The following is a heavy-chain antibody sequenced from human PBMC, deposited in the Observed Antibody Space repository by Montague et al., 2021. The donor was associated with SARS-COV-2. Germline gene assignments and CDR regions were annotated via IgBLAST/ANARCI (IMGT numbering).Heavy chain of an antibody. CDR3: ARLKRYFDSSGSPSAFDL. Sequence: SETLSLTCTVSGGSITNNIDYWAWIRQPPGKGLEWIGSIYYTGNTYYNPSLKIRVTISVVTSKNHFTLKLSSVTAAETAVYYCARLKRYFDSSGSPSAFDLWGQGTKVTVSS. J-gene: IGHJ3*01. D-gene: IGHD3-22*01. CDR2: IYYTGNT. CDR1: GGSITNNIDY. V-gene: IGHV4-39*02.